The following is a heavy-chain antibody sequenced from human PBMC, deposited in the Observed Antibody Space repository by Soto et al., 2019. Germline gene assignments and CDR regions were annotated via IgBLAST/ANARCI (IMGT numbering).Heavy chain of an antibody. CDR1: GFTFSNYD. CDR3: AKYTRVRLTTGFDY. J-gene: IGHJ4*02. D-gene: IGHD4-17*01. Sequence: EVQLVESGGGLVQPGGSLTLSCAASGFTFSNYDMSWVRQAPGKGLEWVSSIRGSGGSTYYADSVKGRFTISRDNSKNTLYLQMNSLRAEDTALFYCAKYTRVRLTTGFDYGGQGTLVAVSS. V-gene: IGHV3-23*04. CDR2: IRGSGGST.